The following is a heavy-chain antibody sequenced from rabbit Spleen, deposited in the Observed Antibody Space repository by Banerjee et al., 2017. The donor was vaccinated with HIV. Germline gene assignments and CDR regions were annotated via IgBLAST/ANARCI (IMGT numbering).Heavy chain of an antibody. CDR2: IAGSSSGFT. CDR3: ARSDGTYAYYKW. V-gene: IGHV1S40*01. J-gene: IGHJ4*01. CDR1: GLDFSSTYW. D-gene: IGHD6-1*01. Sequence: QSLEESGGDLVKPGASLTLTCKASGLDFSSTYWICWVRQAPGKGLEWIACIAGSSSGFTYSATWAKGRFTCSKTSSTTVTLQMTSLTVADTATYFCARSDGTYAYYKWWGPGTLVTVS.